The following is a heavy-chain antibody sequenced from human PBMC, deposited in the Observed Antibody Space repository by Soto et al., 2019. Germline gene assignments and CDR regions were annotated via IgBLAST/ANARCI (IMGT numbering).Heavy chain of an antibody. Sequence: GGSLRLSCAASGFTFSSYGMHWVRQAPGKGLEWVAVIWYDGSNKYYADSVKGRFTISRDNSKNTLYLQMNSLRAEDTAVYYCARDQAAARRSYYGMDVWGQGTTVTVSS. D-gene: IGHD6-6*01. V-gene: IGHV3-33*01. CDR3: ARDQAAARRSYYGMDV. J-gene: IGHJ6*02. CDR1: GFTFSSYG. CDR2: IWYDGSNK.